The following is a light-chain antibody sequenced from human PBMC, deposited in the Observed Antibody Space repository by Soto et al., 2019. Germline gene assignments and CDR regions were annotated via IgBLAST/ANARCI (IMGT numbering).Light chain of an antibody. CDR3: SSHSVTSHVV. CDR2: EVN. CDR1: SSDVGGYNY. J-gene: IGLJ2*01. Sequence: QSALTQPPSASGSPGQSVTISCTGTSSDVGGYNYVSWYQQHPGKAPKLMIYEVNKRPSGVPDRFSGSRSGNTASLTVSGLQAEDEGDYYCSSHSVTSHVVFGGGTQLTVL. V-gene: IGLV2-8*01.